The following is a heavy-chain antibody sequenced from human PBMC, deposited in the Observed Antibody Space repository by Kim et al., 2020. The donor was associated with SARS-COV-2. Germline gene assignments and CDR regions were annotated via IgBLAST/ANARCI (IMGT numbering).Heavy chain of an antibody. CDR3: ARHQGRSGHIGGDYGMDV. V-gene: IGHV4-34*01. D-gene: IGHD1-26*01. J-gene: IGHJ6*02. Sequence: SETLSLTCAVYGGSFSGYYWSWIRQPPGKGLEWIGEINHSGSTNYNPSLKSRVTISVDTSKNQFSLKLSSVTAADTAVYYCARHQGRSGHIGGDYGMDVWGQGTTVTVSS. CDR1: GGSFSGYY. CDR2: INHSGST.